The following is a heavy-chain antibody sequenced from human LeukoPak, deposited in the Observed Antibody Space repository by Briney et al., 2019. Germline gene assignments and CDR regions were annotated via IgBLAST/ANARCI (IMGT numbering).Heavy chain of an antibody. CDR3: SRSPYLHYSGSYDYFDY. Sequence: GGSRRLSGAAPGFTFSSSWMNWIRQAPGKGLVWVSRIKSDGSSTSYADSVKGRFTISRDNAKNTLYLQMNSLRAEDTAMYYCSRSPYLHYSGSYDYFDYWGQGTLVTVSS. V-gene: IGHV3-74*01. D-gene: IGHD1-26*01. J-gene: IGHJ4*02. CDR1: GFTFSSSW. CDR2: IKSDGSST.